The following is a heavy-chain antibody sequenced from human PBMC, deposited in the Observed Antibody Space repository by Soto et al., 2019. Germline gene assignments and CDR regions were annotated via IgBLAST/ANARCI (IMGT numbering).Heavy chain of an antibody. V-gene: IGHV3-21*01. D-gene: IGHD3-22*01. Sequence: EVQLVESGGGLVKPGGSLSLSCAASGFTFSSHSMNWVRQAPGKGLEWVSSISSSSTYIYYAASVKGRFTISRDNAKNSLYLQMNSLRAEFKDVSYCASHPRDSSGYCYYFDSWRQGNLVTVSS. J-gene: IGHJ4*02. CDR2: ISSSSTYI. CDR1: GFTFSSHS. CDR3: ASHPRDSSGYCYYFDS.